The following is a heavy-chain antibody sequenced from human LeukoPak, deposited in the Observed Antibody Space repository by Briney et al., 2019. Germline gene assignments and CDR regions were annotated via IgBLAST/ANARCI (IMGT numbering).Heavy chain of an antibody. V-gene: IGHV4-59*06. CDR3: ARDLEGIDAFDI. Sequence: SETLSLTCTVSGGSISSYYWSWIRQHPGKGLEWIGYIYYSGSTYYNPSLKSRVTISVDTSKNQFSLKLSSVTAADTVVYYCARDLEGIDAFDIWGQGTMVTVSS. J-gene: IGHJ3*02. CDR1: GGSISSYY. D-gene: IGHD1-1*01. CDR2: IYYSGST.